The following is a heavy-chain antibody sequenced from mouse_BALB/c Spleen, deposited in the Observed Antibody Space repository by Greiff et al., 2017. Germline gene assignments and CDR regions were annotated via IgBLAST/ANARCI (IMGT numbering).Heavy chain of an antibody. CDR3: AKRLMITTWGAMDY. D-gene: IGHD2-4*01. V-gene: IGHV5-6-5*01. J-gene: IGHJ4*01. CDR2: ISSGGST. CDR1: GFTFSSYA. Sequence: EVQLVESGGGLVKPGGSLKLSCAASGFTFSSYAMSWVRQTPEKRLEWVASISSGGSTYYPDSVKGRFTISRDNARNILYLQMSSLRSEDTAMYYCAKRLMITTWGAMDYWGQGTSATVSS.